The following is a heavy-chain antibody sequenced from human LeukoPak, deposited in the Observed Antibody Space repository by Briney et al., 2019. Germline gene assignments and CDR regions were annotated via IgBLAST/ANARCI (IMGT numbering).Heavy chain of an antibody. V-gene: IGHV1-46*01. D-gene: IGHD6-13*01. Sequence: GASVKVSCKASGYTFTSYYMHWVRQAPGQGLEWMGIINPSGGSTSYAQKFQGRVTMTRDTSTSTVYTELSSLRSEDTAVYYCARDRSSWYYFDYWGQGTLVTVSS. CDR2: INPSGGST. CDR3: ARDRSSWYYFDY. J-gene: IGHJ4*02. CDR1: GYTFTSYY.